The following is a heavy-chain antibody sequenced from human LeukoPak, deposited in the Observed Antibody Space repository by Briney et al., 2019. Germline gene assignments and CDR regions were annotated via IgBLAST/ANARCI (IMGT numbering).Heavy chain of an antibody. J-gene: IGHJ5*02. CDR1: GFKFNTHN. CDR2: ISSGSKYI. Sequence: PGGSLRLSCAVSGFKFNTHNLNWVRQAPGKGLEWVSSISSGSKYILYADSVKVRFAVSRDNAKNSLYLQMNSLRAEDTAVYYCARVRAGLQAFDTWGQGTLVTVSS. V-gene: IGHV3-21*01. D-gene: IGHD4-11*01. CDR3: ARVRAGLQAFDT.